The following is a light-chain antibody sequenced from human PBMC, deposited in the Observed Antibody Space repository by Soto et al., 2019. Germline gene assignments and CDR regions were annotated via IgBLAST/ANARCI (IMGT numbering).Light chain of an antibody. J-gene: IGKJ1*01. CDR3: QHYNNWPPGRT. Sequence: RVVTQSPDTLSVSPGERASRSRRASQSVSSNLAWYQQKPGQAPRLLIYGASTRATGIPARFSGSGSGTEFTLTISSLQSEDSALYYCQHYNNWPPGRTFGQGTKVDIK. V-gene: IGKV3-15*01. CDR1: QSVSSN. CDR2: GAS.